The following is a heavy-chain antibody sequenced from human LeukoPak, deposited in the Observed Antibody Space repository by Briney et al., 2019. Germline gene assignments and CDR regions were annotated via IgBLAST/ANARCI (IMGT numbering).Heavy chain of an antibody. V-gene: IGHV3-53*01. Sequence: GSLRLSCAASGFTVSTNCMTWVRQAPGKGLEWVSTIYSGGTTYYADSVMGRFTISRDNSKNTLYLQMNSLRAEDTAVYYCATAEGENWGQGTLVTVSS. CDR2: IYSGGTT. CDR1: GFTVSTNC. D-gene: IGHD3-16*01. J-gene: IGHJ4*02. CDR3: ATAEGEN.